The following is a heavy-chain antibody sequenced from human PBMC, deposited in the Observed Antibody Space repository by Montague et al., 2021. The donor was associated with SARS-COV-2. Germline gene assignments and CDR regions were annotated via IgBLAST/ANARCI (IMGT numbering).Heavy chain of an antibody. D-gene: IGHD3-22*01. J-gene: IGHJ3*02. Sequence: SVKVSCKASGYTFTSYGIGWVRQAPGQGLEWMGWIGAYNGNTSYAQKLQGRVTMTTDTSTSTAYMELRSLRSDDTAVYYCARCAVVVITTCDAFDIWGQGTMVTVSS. CDR2: IGAYNGNT. CDR3: ARCAVVVITTCDAFDI. CDR1: GYTFTSYG. V-gene: IGHV1-18*01.